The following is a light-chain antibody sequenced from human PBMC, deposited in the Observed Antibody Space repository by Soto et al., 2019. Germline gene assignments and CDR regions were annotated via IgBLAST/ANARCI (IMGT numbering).Light chain of an antibody. J-gene: IGKJ4*01. Sequence: EIVLTQSPGTLSLSPWERATLSCRASQSVSSSYLAWYQQKPGQAPRLLIYGASSRATGIPDRFSGSGSGTDFTLTISRLEPEDFAVYYCQQYGSSPDLTFGGGTKVDIK. CDR3: QQYGSSPDLT. V-gene: IGKV3-20*01. CDR1: QSVSSSY. CDR2: GAS.